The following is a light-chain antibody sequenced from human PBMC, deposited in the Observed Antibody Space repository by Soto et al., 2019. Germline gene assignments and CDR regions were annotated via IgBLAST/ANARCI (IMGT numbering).Light chain of an antibody. Sequence: DIQMTQSPSSVSASVGDRVTITCRASQDISSLLAWYQQKPGKAPNLLIHGASSLQSGVPSRFSGSGSGTDFTLTISSLQPDDFATYYCQQGNSFPLTFGGGTKVEIK. J-gene: IGKJ4*01. CDR2: GAS. V-gene: IGKV1-12*01. CDR1: QDISSL. CDR3: QQGNSFPLT.